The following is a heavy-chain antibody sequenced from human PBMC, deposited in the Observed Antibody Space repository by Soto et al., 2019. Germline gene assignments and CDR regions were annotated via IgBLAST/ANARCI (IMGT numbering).Heavy chain of an antibody. D-gene: IGHD3-16*01. CDR1: GGPISSSNHY. Sequence: QLQLQESGPGLVKPAETLSVTCTVSGGPISSSNHYWGWIRQPPGKGLEWIGSIYYIGSTYYNPSVQRRATISVDTSKNQFSLTVGSVTAADTAVYFCARLGDRLNYYSVDVWGRGTTVTVSS. J-gene: IGHJ6*03. CDR3: ARLGDRLNYYSVDV. CDR2: IYYIGST. V-gene: IGHV4-39*01.